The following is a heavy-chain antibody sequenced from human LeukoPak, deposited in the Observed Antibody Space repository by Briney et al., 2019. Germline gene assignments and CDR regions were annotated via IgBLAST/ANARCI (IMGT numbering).Heavy chain of an antibody. Sequence: ASVKVSCKASGGTFSSYAISWVRQAPGQGLEWMGWISGYNGNTKYAQKLQGRVTMTTDTSTTTAYMELRSLRSEDTAVYYCARDGSTRSYYYDSSGSIDYWGQGTLVTVSS. D-gene: IGHD3-22*01. J-gene: IGHJ4*02. V-gene: IGHV1-18*01. CDR2: ISGYNGNT. CDR1: GGTFSSYA. CDR3: ARDGSTRSYYYDSSGSIDY.